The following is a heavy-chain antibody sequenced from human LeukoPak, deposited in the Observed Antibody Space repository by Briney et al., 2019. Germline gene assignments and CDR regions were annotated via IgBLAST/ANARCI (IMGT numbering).Heavy chain of an antibody. Sequence: PSETLSLPCTVSDYSISNGYYWGWIRQPPGKGLEWIGSIYHSGSTNYNPSLKSRVTISVDTSKNQFSLKLSSVTAADTAVYYCARGSVLWFGELYYFDYWGQGTLVTVSS. V-gene: IGHV4-38-2*02. D-gene: IGHD3-10*01. CDR2: IYHSGST. CDR1: DYSISNGYY. J-gene: IGHJ4*02. CDR3: ARGSVLWFGELYYFDY.